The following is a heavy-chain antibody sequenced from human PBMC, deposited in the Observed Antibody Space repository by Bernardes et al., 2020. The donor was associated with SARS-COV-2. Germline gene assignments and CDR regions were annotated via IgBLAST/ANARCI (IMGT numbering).Heavy chain of an antibody. V-gene: IGHV1-24*01. D-gene: IGHD6-13*01. CDR1: GYNLTELS. CDR3: ATGPPIAAAGTGGWFDP. CDR2: FDPEDGET. J-gene: IGHJ5*02. Sequence: ASVKVSCKVSGYNLTELSMHWVRQAPGKGLEWMGGFDPEDGETIYAQKFQGRVTMTEDTSTDTAYMELSSLRSEDTAVYYCATGPPIAAAGTGGWFDPWGQGTLVTVSS.